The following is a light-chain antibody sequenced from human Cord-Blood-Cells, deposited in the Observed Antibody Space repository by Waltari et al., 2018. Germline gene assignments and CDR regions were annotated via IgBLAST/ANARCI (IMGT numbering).Light chain of an antibody. Sequence: QSALTQPASVSGSPGQSITISCTGTSSDVGGYNYVSWYQQHPGKAPKLMIYAVSNRPSGVANRFSGAKSGNTASLTISGLQAEDEADYYCSSYTGSSTLVFGGGTKLTVL. CDR2: AVS. CDR3: SSYTGSSTLV. CDR1: SSDVGGYNY. V-gene: IGLV2-14*01. J-gene: IGLJ2*01.